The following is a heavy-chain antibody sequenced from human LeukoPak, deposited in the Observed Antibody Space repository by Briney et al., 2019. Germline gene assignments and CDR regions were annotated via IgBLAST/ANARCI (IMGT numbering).Heavy chain of an antibody. Sequence: GGSLRLSCAASGFTVSSNYMSWVRQAPGKGLEWVSVIYSGGSTYYADSVKGRFTISRDNSKNTLYLQMNSLKTEDTAVYYCTRRRWDSGYRMDVWGQGTTVTVSS. CDR1: GFTVSSNY. CDR2: IYSGGST. D-gene: IGHD1-26*01. J-gene: IGHJ6*02. CDR3: TRRRWDSGYRMDV. V-gene: IGHV3-53*01.